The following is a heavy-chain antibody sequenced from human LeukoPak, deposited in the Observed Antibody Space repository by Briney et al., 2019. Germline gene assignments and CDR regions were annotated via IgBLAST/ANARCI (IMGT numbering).Heavy chain of an antibody. CDR1: GFAFSRYA. J-gene: IGHJ4*02. Sequence: GGSLRLSCAASGFAFSRYAMYWVRQAPGKGLEWVAVISYDGSNKYSADSVKGRFTISRDNSKSTLYLQMNSLRPEDTAVYYCARWASALWFGELLSHYFDYWGQGTLVTVSS. V-gene: IGHV3-30-3*01. D-gene: IGHD3-10*01. CDR3: ARWASALWFGELLSHYFDY. CDR2: ISYDGSNK.